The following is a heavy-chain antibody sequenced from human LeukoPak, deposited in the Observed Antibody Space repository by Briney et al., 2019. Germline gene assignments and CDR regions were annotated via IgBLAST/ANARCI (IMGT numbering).Heavy chain of an antibody. D-gene: IGHD3-16*02. Sequence: GGSLRLSCTASGFIFSHAWMNWVRQAPGKGLQWLGCIRSGGAREYAAPAQGRFTISRDDSRNTVYLEMNNLDTDDTAVYFCAVDTPVIDAQIDYWGQGTLVTVSS. CDR2: IRSGGAR. J-gene: IGHJ4*02. CDR1: GFIFSHAW. V-gene: IGHV3-15*01. CDR3: AVDTPVIDAQIDY.